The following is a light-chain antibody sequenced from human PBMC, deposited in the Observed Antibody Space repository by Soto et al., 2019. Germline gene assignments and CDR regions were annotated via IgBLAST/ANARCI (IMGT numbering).Light chain of an antibody. J-gene: IGKJ1*01. Sequence: EIVLTQSPASLSSFPVDRVTLSFRASQAVNTRLAWYQHKPGQAPRLLIYLTSNRAAGIPARSSGSGSETDFTLTISDVEPEDFAVYYCHQRQSWPRTFGQGTKVDIK. CDR2: LTS. CDR1: QAVNTR. V-gene: IGKV3-11*01. CDR3: HQRQSWPRT.